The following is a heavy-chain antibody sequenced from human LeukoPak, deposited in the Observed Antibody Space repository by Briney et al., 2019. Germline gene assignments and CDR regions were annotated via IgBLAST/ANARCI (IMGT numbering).Heavy chain of an antibody. V-gene: IGHV1-46*01. D-gene: IGHD2-21*02. CDR2: INPSGGGT. Sequence: ASVKVSCKASGYTFINYYIQWVRQSPGQGLEWVGLINPSGGGTSTAQKFQGRVAMTRDTSTSAVYMELSRLRSQDTAVYYCARVKSCGGDCYFLDHWGQGNLVTVSS. CDR1: GYTFINYY. J-gene: IGHJ4*02. CDR3: ARVKSCGGDCYFLDH.